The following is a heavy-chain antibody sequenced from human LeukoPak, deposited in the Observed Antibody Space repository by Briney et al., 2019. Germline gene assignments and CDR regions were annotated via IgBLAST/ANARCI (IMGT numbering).Heavy chain of an antibody. CDR1: GYTFTSYG. J-gene: IGHJ3*02. V-gene: IGHV1-18*01. CDR2: ISAYNGNT. CDR3: ARVLSRSYGDYHDAFDI. D-gene: IGHD4-17*01. Sequence: ASVKVSCKASGYTFTSYGISWVRQAPGQGLVWMGWISAYNGNTNYAQKLQGRVTMTTDTSTSTAYMELRSLRSDDTAVYYCARVLSRSYGDYHDAFDIWGQGTMVTVSS.